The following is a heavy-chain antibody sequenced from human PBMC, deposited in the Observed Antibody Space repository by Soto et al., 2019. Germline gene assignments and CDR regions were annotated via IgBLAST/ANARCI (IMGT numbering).Heavy chain of an antibody. V-gene: IGHV1-69*01. CDR1: GDTFKNCV. CDR2: IIPLFGTT. D-gene: IGHD7-27*01. J-gene: IGHJ6*02. Sequence: QVQVVQSGVEVRRPGSSVKVSCKASGDTFKNCVISWVRQAPGQGLEWMGGIIPLFGTTDFAQRLQGRLTITTDESTATAYMELSRLTSEDTATYSCAAELGFGKLSVVWGQGTTVIVSS. CDR3: AAELGFGKLSVV.